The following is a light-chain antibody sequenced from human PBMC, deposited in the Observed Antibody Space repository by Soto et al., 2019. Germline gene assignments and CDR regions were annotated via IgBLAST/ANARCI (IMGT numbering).Light chain of an antibody. V-gene: IGKV1-39*01. J-gene: IGKJ1*01. Sequence: DIQMTQSPSSLSASAEDRVIITCRASQSISNHLNWYQQKPGKAPKLLISAASSLQSGVPSRFSGSRSGPDFTLTISSLQPEDFATYYCQQSYSSPPTFGQGTKVDIK. CDR3: QQSYSSPPT. CDR2: AAS. CDR1: QSISNH.